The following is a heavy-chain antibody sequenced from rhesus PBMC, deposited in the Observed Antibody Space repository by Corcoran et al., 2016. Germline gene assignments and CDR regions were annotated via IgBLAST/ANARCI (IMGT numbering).Heavy chain of an antibody. J-gene: IGHJ3*01. CDR2: ISGSGSSP. V-gene: IGHV4-57*02. CDR3: ARPGGIAAAGTSPHAFDF. D-gene: IGHD6-31*01. CDR1: GGSVSSRNW. Sequence: QLQLQESGPGLVKPSETLSLTCAGSGGSVSSRNWWSWHRQPPGKGLEGSGRISGSGSSPNYNPSLKSRVTLSVDTSKTQLSLKLSSVAAADTAVYYCARPGGIAAAGTSPHAFDFWGQGLRVTVSS.